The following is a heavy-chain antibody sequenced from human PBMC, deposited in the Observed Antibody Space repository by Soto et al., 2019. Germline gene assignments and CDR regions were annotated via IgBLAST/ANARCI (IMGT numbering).Heavy chain of an antibody. J-gene: IGHJ4*02. CDR2: TRNKAHSYTT. Sequence: EVQLVESGGGLVQPGGSLRLSCAASGFTFSDHFMDWVRQAPGKGLEWVGRTRNKAHSYTTEYAASVKGRFTISRDDSKNSLFLQMNSLKTEDTAVYYCARDRESGYVNDYWGQGTLVTVSS. D-gene: IGHD5-12*01. V-gene: IGHV3-72*01. CDR3: ARDRESGYVNDY. CDR1: GFTFSDHF.